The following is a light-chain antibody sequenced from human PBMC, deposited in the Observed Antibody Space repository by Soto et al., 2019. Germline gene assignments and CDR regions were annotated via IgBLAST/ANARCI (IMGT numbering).Light chain of an antibody. CDR2: EVS. CDR1: SSDVXGYNY. J-gene: IGLJ3*02. CDR3: SSXXSSSTRV. V-gene: IGLV2-14*01. Sequence: QSALTQPASVSGSPGQSITXSCTGTSSDVXGYNYVSWYQQHPGKAPKLMIYEVSNRPSGVSNRFSGSKSGNTASLTISGLQAEDEADYYCSSXXSSSTRVFGGGTKLTVL.